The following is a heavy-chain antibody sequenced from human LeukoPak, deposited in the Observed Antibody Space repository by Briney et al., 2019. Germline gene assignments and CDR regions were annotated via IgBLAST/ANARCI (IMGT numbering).Heavy chain of an antibody. J-gene: IGHJ4*02. CDR2: IYYSGST. D-gene: IGHD6-13*01. Sequence: SETLSLTCTVSGGSISSYYWSWIRQPPGKGLEWIGYIYYSGSTNYNPSHKSRVTISVDTSKNQFSLKLSSVTAADTAVYYCARHMGGYSSSWYDYWGQGTLVTVSS. V-gene: IGHV4-59*08. CDR3: ARHMGGYSSSWYDY. CDR1: GGSISSYY.